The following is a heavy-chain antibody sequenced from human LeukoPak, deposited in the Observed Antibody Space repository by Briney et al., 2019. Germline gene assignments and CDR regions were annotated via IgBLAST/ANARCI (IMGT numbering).Heavy chain of an antibody. Sequence: GGARRLAWAAAGFTFISYSMNWVRQAPGRGLEWVSFISSSSSYIYYAASVKGRFTISRDNAKKSLYLQMNSLRAEDTAVYYCARVRITMVRGVITDYWGQGTLVTASS. CDR2: ISSSSSYI. D-gene: IGHD3-10*01. CDR1: GFTFISYS. J-gene: IGHJ4*02. V-gene: IGHV3-21*01. CDR3: ARVRITMVRGVITDY.